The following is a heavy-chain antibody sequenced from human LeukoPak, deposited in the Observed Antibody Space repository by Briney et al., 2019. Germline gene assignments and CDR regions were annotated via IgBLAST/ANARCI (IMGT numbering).Heavy chain of an antibody. CDR3: ASRSPITGTTDY. Sequence: SETLSLTCAVYGGSFSGYYWSWIRQPPGKGLEWIGEINHSGSTNYNPSLKSRVTISVDTFKNQFSLKLSSVTAADTAVYYCASRSPITGTTDYWGQGTLVTVSS. CDR2: INHSGST. D-gene: IGHD1-20*01. V-gene: IGHV4-34*01. CDR1: GGSFSGYY. J-gene: IGHJ4*02.